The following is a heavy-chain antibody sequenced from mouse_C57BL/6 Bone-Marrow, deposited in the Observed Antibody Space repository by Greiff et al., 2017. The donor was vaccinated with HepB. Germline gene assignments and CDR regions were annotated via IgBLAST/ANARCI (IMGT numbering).Heavy chain of an antibody. V-gene: IGHV1-82*01. Sequence: VQLQQSGPELVKPGASVKISCKASGYAFSSSWMNWVKQRPGKGLEWIGRIYPGDGDTNYNGKFKGKATLTADKSSSTAYMQLSSLTSEDSAVYFCARGRNYDYLFDYWGQGTTLTVSS. CDR1: GYAFSSSW. D-gene: IGHD2-4*01. J-gene: IGHJ2*01. CDR2: IYPGDGDT. CDR3: ARGRNYDYLFDY.